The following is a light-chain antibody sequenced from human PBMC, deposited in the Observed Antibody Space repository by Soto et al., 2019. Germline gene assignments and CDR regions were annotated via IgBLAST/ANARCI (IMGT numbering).Light chain of an antibody. V-gene: IGLV1-51*02. Sequence: QSVLTPPPSVSAAPGQKVTISCSGSSSNIGNNYVSWYQQLPGTAPKLLIYENNKRPSGIPDRFSGSKSGTSATLGITGLQTGDEADYYCGTWDSSLSAVVFGTGTKVTVL. CDR2: ENN. CDR1: SSNIGNNY. CDR3: GTWDSSLSAVV. J-gene: IGLJ1*01.